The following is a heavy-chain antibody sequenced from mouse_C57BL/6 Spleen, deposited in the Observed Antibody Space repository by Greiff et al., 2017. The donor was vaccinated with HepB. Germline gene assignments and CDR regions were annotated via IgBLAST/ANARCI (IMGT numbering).Heavy chain of an antibody. Sequence: QVQLQQPGAELVKPGASVKMSCKASGYTFTSYWITWVKQRPGQGLEWIGDIYPGSGSTNYNEKFKSKATLTVDTSSSTAYMQLISLTSEDSAVYYCARSRIDDGYSMDYWVQGTSVTVSS. CDR2: IYPGSGST. CDR3: ARSRIDDGYSMDY. CDR1: GYTFTSYW. V-gene: IGHV1-55*01. J-gene: IGHJ4*01. D-gene: IGHD2-3*01.